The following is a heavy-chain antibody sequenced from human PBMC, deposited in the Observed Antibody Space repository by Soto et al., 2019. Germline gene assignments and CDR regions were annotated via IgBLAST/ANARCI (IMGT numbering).Heavy chain of an antibody. CDR3: ARDNLAAAGTGPRSNSGMDV. V-gene: IGHV3-11*01. CDR1: GFTFSDYY. Sequence: LRLSCAASGFTFSDYYMSWIRQAPGKGLGWVSYISSSGSTIYYADSVKGRFTISRDNAKNSLYLKMNRVRAEDTAVYYCARDNLAAAGTGPRSNSGMDVWGQGARFTVP. D-gene: IGHD6-13*01. J-gene: IGHJ6*02. CDR2: ISSSGSTI.